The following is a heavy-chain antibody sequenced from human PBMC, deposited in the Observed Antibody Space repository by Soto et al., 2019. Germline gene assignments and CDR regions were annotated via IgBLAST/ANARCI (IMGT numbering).Heavy chain of an antibody. CDR2: INHDGALT. CDR1: GFTFSNFD. CDR3: WGRPSTGGDGSFDH. Sequence: PVEFRRLSCEASGFTFSNFDMSWVRQAPGKGVEWVSGINHDGALTFYPDSLKGRFAISRDNSKNTLYLQMNRLRAEDTALYYCWGRPSTGGDGSFDHGGQGTLVTDS. J-gene: IGHJ4*03. D-gene: IGHD1-1*01. V-gene: IGHV3-23*01.